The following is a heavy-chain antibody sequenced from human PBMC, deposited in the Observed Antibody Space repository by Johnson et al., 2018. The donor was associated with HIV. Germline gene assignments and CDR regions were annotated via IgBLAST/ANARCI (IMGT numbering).Heavy chain of an antibody. J-gene: IGHJ3*02. CDR1: GFTFSNAW. V-gene: IGHV3-11*04. Sequence: QVQLVESGGGLVKPGGSLRLSCAASGFTFSNAWMSWVRQAPGKGLEWVSYISSSGNPIYSAGSVKGRFPIFRDNAKTSLYLQMNSLRAEDTAVYYCARGRKITGTVDAFDIWGQGTMVTVSS. D-gene: IGHD1-7*01. CDR3: ARGRKITGTVDAFDI. CDR2: ISSSGNPI.